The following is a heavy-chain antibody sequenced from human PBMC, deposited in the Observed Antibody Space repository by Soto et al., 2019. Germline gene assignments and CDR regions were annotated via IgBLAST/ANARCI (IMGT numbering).Heavy chain of an antibody. J-gene: IGHJ6*02. Sequence: GESLKISCKGSGYSFTSYWISWVRQMPGKGLEWMGRIDPSDSYTNYSPSFQGHVTISADKSISTAYLQWSSLKASDTAMYYCARILPFPWLKGRGATPVMDLRGQGTTGTV. CDR2: IDPSDSYT. CDR3: ARILPFPWLKGRGATPVMDL. D-gene: IGHD6-19*01. CDR1: GYSFTSYW. V-gene: IGHV5-10-1*01.